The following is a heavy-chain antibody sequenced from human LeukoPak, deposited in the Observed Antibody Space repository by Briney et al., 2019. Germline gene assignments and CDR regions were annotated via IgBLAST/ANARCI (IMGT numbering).Heavy chain of an antibody. CDR3: ARALSGTYGLFQH. J-gene: IGHJ1*01. D-gene: IGHD1-26*01. V-gene: IGHV4-59*01. CDR1: GGSISNYY. Sequence: PSETLSPTCTVSGGSISNYYWSWIRQPPGKGLEWSGYIYYSGSTYYNPSLRSRVTISVDTSKKQFSLNLNSVTAADTAVYYCARALSGTYGLFQHWGQGTLVTVSS. CDR2: IYYSGST.